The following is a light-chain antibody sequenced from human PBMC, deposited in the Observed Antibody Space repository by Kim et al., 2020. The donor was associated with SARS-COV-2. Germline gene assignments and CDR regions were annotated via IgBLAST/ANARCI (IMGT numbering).Light chain of an antibody. V-gene: IGKV1-5*01. Sequence: SASVGDRITITCRASQSISDYFAWYQQKPGKAPKLLIHDVSSLEKGVPSRFSGSGSGTEFTLTISSLQPDDFASYYCQQYKGYPYTFGQGTKLEI. CDR1: QSISDY. J-gene: IGKJ2*01. CDR2: DVS. CDR3: QQYKGYPYT.